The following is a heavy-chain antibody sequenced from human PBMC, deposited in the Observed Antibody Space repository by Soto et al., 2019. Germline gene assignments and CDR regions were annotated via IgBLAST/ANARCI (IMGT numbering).Heavy chain of an antibody. CDR2: IHYSGST. CDR3: ARENRKHDAGGYLDS. J-gene: IGHJ4*02. CDR1: GDSIIGGAYY. V-gene: IGHV4-31*11. Sequence: SETLSLTCAVSGDSIIGGAYYWTWIRQHPGKGLEWIGNIHYSGSTDYKPSLKSRVTISLDTSKNHFSLKLSSVTAADTAVYYCARENRKHDAGGYLDSWGQGTLVTVSS. D-gene: IGHD2-8*02.